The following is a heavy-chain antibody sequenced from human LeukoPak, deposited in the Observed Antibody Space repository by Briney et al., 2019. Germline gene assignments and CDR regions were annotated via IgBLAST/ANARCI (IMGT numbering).Heavy chain of an antibody. Sequence: SETLSLTCTVSGGSISSYYWSWIRQPPGKGLEWIGYIYYSGSTNYNPSLKSRVTISVDTSKNQFSLKLSSVTAADTAVYHCARERGDGSGYDWAFDYWGQGTLVTVSS. D-gene: IGHD5-12*01. CDR1: GGSISSYY. V-gene: IGHV4-59*01. CDR3: ARERGDGSGYDWAFDY. CDR2: IYYSGST. J-gene: IGHJ4*02.